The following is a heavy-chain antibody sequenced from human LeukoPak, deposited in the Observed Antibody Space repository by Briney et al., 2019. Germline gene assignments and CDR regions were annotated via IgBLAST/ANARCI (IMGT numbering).Heavy chain of an antibody. V-gene: IGHV4-34*01. J-gene: IGHJ4*02. Sequence: PSETLSLTCAVYGGSFSGYYWSWIRQPPGKGLEWIGEINHSGSTNYNPSLKSRVTISVDTSKNQFSLKLSSVTAADTAVYYCARIMVRGVIIRAYFDYWGQGTLVTVSS. CDR1: GGSFSGYY. D-gene: IGHD3-10*01. CDR3: ARIMVRGVIIRAYFDY. CDR2: INHSGST.